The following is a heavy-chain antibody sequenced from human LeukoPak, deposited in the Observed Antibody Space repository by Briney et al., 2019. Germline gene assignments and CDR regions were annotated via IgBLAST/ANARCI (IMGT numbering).Heavy chain of an antibody. Sequence: ASVKVSCKASGYTFTSYGISWVRQAPGQGLERMGWISVYSGNTNRAQKLQGRVTMTTDTSTSTAYMEVRSLRSDDTAVYYCARDGDNTAMPLDFWGQGTLVTVSS. CDR2: ISVYSGNT. V-gene: IGHV1-18*01. CDR3: ARDGDNTAMPLDF. D-gene: IGHD5-18*01. CDR1: GYTFTSYG. J-gene: IGHJ4*02.